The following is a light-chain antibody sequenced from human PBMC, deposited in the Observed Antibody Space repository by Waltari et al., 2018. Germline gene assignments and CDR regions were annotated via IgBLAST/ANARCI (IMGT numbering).Light chain of an antibody. Sequence: DIQITQSPSSLSASVGDRVTITCRASQSISSYLNWYQQKPGKAPKLLIYTASTLQSGVPSRFSGSGSGTDFALTISSLQPEDFATYYCQQSYSDYLTFGGGTKVQI. CDR2: TAS. V-gene: IGKV1-39*01. CDR1: QSISSY. J-gene: IGKJ4*01. CDR3: QQSYSDYLT.